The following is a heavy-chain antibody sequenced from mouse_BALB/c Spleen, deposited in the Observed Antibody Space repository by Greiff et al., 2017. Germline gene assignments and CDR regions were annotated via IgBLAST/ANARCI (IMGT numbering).Heavy chain of an antibody. CDR1: GYSITSDYA. Sequence: EVKLVESGPGLVKPSQSLSLTCTVTGYSITSDYAWNWIRQFPGNKLEWMGYISYSGSTSYNPSLKSRISITRDTSKNQFFLQLNSVTTEDTATYYCARDWDYAMDYWGQGTSVTVSS. CDR3: ARDWDYAMDY. V-gene: IGHV3-2*02. D-gene: IGHD4-1*01. J-gene: IGHJ4*01. CDR2: ISYSGST.